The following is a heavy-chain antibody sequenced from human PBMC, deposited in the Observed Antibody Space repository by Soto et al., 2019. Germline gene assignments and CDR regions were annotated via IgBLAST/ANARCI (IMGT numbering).Heavy chain of an antibody. CDR2: IWYDGSNK. D-gene: IGHD2-15*01. J-gene: IGHJ3*02. CDR3: ARGSVVVVVAARGADAFDI. V-gene: IGHV3-33*01. Sequence: QVQLVESGGGVVQPGRSLRLSCAASGFTFSSYGMHWVRQAPGKGLEWVAVIWYDGSNKYYADSVKGRFTISRDNSKNTLYLQMNSLRAEDTAVYYCARGSVVVVVAARGADAFDIWGQGTMVTVSS. CDR1: GFTFSSYG.